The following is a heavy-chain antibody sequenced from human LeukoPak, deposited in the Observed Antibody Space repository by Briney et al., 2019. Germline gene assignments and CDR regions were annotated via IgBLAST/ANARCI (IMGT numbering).Heavy chain of an antibody. CDR3: ARVKGYFDSGNYFGFFDF. CDR1: GYTFSGHA. Sequence: GGSLRLSCEASGYTFSGHAMSWVRQAPGKGLEWVSTISGTTGTIYYADSVKGRFTISRDNSKNTLYLQMKSLRAEDTAEYHCARVKGYFDSGNYFGFFDFWGQGTLVTVSS. V-gene: IGHV3-23*01. D-gene: IGHD3-10*01. J-gene: IGHJ4*02. CDR2: ISGTTGTI.